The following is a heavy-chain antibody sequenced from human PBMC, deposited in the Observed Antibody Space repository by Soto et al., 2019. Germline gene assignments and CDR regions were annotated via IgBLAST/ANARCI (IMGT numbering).Heavy chain of an antibody. CDR2: ISYDGSNK. V-gene: IGHV3-30*18. J-gene: IGHJ4*02. Sequence: VQLVESGGGLVKPGGSLRLSCAASGFTFSSYSMNWVRQAPGKGLEWVAVISYDGSNKYYADSVKGRFTISRDNSKNTLYLQMNSLRAEDTAVYYCAKWYCSGGSCYPTFDSWGQGTLVTVSS. CDR1: GFTFSSYS. D-gene: IGHD2-15*01. CDR3: AKWYCSGGSCYPTFDS.